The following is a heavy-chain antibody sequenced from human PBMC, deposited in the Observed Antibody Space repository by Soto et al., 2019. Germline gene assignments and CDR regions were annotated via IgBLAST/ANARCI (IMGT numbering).Heavy chain of an antibody. D-gene: IGHD3-10*01. J-gene: IGHJ4*02. CDR1: GDSISIGSYY. CDR3: AREPLIRGVRYYFDY. CDR2: IFYSGST. Sequence: SETLSLTCTVSGDSISIGSYYWTCFRQRPGTGLEWMGYIFYSGSTSYNPSLRSRLSMSVDTSKNEFSLKLSSVTAADTAVYYCAREPLIRGVRYYFDYWGRGTLVTVSS. V-gene: IGHV4-31*03.